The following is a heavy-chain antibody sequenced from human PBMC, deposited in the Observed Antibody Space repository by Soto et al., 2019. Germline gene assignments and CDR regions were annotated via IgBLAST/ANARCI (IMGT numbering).Heavy chain of an antibody. D-gene: IGHD1-1*01. CDR2: MSHSGGT. V-gene: IGHV4-61*01. CDR3: ARVERGTVTTVVDAFDI. J-gene: IGHJ3*02. Sequence: SETLSLTCAVYGGFVSSGSYYWSWIRQPPGKGLEWIGEMSHSGGTHFNPPLKSRVTISVDTSKNQFSLNIYSVTAADTALYYCARVERGTVTTVVDAFDIWGPGTMVTVSS. CDR1: GGFVSSGSYY.